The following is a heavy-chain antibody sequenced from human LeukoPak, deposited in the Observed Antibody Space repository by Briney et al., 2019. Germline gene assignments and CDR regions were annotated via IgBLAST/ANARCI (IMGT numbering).Heavy chain of an antibody. CDR1: GGSISSSSYY. CDR2: IYYSGST. V-gene: IGHV4-39*01. D-gene: IGHD6-13*01. Sequence: SETLSLTCAVSGGSISSSSYYWGWIRQPPGKGLEWIGSIYYSGSTYYNPSLKSRVTISVDTSKNQFSLKLSSVTAADTAVYYCARHFVVEQQLADYWGQGTLVTVSS. J-gene: IGHJ4*02. CDR3: ARHFVVEQQLADY.